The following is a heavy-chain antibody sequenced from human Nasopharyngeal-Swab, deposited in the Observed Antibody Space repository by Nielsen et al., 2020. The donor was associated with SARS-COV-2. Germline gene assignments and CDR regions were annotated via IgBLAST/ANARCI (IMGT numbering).Heavy chain of an antibody. CDR3: ARGLPAVAEYFDY. CDR1: GFTFSSYA. CDR2: ISYDGSNK. Sequence: GESLKISCAASGFTFSSYAMHWVRQAPGKGLEWVAVISYDGSNKYYADSVKGRFTISRDNSKNTLYLQMNSLRAEDTAVYYCARGLPAVAEYFDYWGQGTTVTVSS. D-gene: IGHD6-19*01. J-gene: IGHJ4*03. V-gene: IGHV3-30-3*01.